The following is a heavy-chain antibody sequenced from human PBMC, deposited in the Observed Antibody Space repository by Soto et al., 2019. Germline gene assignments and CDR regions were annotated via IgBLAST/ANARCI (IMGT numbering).Heavy chain of an antibody. D-gene: IGHD6-13*01. CDR2: IIPIFGTA. CDR3: ARAATSYRYSSWGPYFDY. CDR1: GGTFSSYA. Sequence: SVKVACKASGGTFSSYAISWVRQAPGQGLEWMGGIIPIFGTANYAQKFQGRVTITADESTSTAYTELSSLRSEDTAVYYCARAATSYRYSSWGPYFDYWGQGTLVTVSS. V-gene: IGHV1-69*13. J-gene: IGHJ4*02.